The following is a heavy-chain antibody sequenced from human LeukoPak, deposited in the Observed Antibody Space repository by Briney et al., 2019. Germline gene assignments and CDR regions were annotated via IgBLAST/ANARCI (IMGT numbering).Heavy chain of an antibody. D-gene: IGHD1-26*01. CDR1: GFTFSSYA. V-gene: IGHV3-23*01. CDR3: AKLSGSYPASYNWFDP. J-gene: IGHJ5*02. Sequence: GGSLRLSCAASGFTFSSYAMSWVRQAPGKGLEWVSAISGSGGNTYYADSVKGRFTISRDNSKNTLYLQMNSLRAEDTAVYYCAKLSGSYPASYNWFDPWGQGTLVTVSS. CDR2: ISGSGGNT.